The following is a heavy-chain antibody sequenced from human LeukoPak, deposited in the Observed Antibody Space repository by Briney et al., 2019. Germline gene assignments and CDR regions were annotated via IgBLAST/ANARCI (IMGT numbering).Heavy chain of an antibody. CDR3: ARAPMWYDSSGYYTY. J-gene: IGHJ4*02. CDR1: GYTFTSYG. CDR2: ISAYNGNT. V-gene: IGHV1-18*01. Sequence: ASVKVSCKAPGYTFTSYGISWVRQAPGQGLEWMGWISAYNGNTNYAQKLQGRVTMTTDTSTSTAYMELRSLRSDDTAVYYCARAPMWYDSSGYYTYWGQGTLVTVSS. D-gene: IGHD3-22*01.